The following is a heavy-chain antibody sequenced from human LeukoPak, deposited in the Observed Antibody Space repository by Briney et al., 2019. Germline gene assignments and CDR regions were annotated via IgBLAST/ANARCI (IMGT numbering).Heavy chain of an antibody. D-gene: IGHD3-22*01. Sequence: ASVKVSCKASGYTFTSYYMHWVRQAPGQGLEWMGIINPSGGSTSYAQKFQGRVTMTRDTSTSTVYMELSSLRSEDTAVYYCARVETYYYDSSGYTVFDYWGQGTLVTVSS. CDR2: INPSGGST. J-gene: IGHJ4*02. CDR3: ARVETYYYDSSGYTVFDY. V-gene: IGHV1-46*01. CDR1: GYTFTSYY.